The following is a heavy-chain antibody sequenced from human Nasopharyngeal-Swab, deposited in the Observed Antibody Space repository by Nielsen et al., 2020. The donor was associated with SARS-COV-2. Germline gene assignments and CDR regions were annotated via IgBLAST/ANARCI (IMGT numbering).Heavy chain of an antibody. D-gene: IGHD3-10*01. CDR1: GFTFSDYY. V-gene: IGHV3-11*04. CDR3: ATLYGSGIYAGYYYYYGMDV. J-gene: IGHJ6*02. CDR2: ISSSGSTI. Sequence: GGSLRLSCAASGFTFSDYYMSWIRQAPGKGLEWVSYISSSGSTIYYADSVKGRFTISRDNAKNSLYLQMNSLRAEDTAVYYCATLYGSGIYAGYYYYYGMDVWGQGTTVTVPS.